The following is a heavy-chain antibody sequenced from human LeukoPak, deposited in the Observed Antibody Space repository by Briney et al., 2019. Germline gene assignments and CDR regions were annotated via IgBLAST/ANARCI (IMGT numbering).Heavy chain of an antibody. V-gene: IGHV5-51*01. CDR2: IYPGDSDT. Sequence: GESLKTSCKGSGYTFTSSWIGWVRQMPGKGLEWMGIIYPGDSDTIYSPSFQGQVTISADKSISTAYLQWSSLKASDTAMYYRARIVDTSGYSDFDYWGQGTLVTVSS. CDR3: ARIVDTSGYSDFDY. D-gene: IGHD3-22*01. J-gene: IGHJ4*02. CDR1: GYTFTSSW.